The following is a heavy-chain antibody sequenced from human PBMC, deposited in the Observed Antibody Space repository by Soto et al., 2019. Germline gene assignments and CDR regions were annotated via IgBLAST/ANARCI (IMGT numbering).Heavy chain of an antibody. D-gene: IGHD3-16*01. J-gene: IGHJ4*02. V-gene: IGHV3-23*01. CDR2: ISGSGGST. Sequence: EVQLLESGGGLVQPGGSLRLSCAASGFTFSSYAMSWVRQAPGKGLEWVSAISGSGGSTYYADSVKGRFIISRDNSKNTLYLQMNSLRAEDTAVYYCATLSYDYVWGSVDYWGQGTLVTVSS. CDR1: GFTFSSYA. CDR3: ATLSYDYVWGSVDY.